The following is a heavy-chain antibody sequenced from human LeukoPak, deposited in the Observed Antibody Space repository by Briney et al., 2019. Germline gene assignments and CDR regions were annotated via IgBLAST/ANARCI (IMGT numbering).Heavy chain of an antibody. CDR3: AKGHYYDSSGSVDY. Sequence: PGGSLRLSCAASGFTFSSYAMSWVRQAPGKGLEWVSAISGGGGSTYYADSVKGRFTISRDNSKNTLYLQMNSLRAEDTAVYYCAKGHYYDSSGSVDYWGQGTLVTVSS. CDR2: ISGGGGST. J-gene: IGHJ4*02. CDR1: GFTFSSYA. D-gene: IGHD3-22*01. V-gene: IGHV3-23*01.